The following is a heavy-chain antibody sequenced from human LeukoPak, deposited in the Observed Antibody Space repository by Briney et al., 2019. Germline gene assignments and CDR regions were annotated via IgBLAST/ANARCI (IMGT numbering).Heavy chain of an antibody. CDR2: INWNGGST. Sequence: GGSLRLSCAASGFNFHDYGMSWVRQAPGKGLEWVSSINWNGGSTYYADSVKGRFTISRDNSKNTLYLQMNSLRAEDTAVYYCARGPSGYHNTGGQGTLVTVSS. J-gene: IGHJ4*02. V-gene: IGHV3-20*04. CDR1: GFNFHDYG. CDR3: ARGPSGYHNT. D-gene: IGHD5-12*01.